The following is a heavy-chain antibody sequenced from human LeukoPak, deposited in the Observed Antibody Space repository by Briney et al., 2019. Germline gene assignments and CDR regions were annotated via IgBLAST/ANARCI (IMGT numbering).Heavy chain of an antibody. V-gene: IGHV3-21*01. CDR2: ISSTSSYI. Sequence: GGSLRLSCAASGFIFSTYSMSWVRQAPGKGLEWVSSISSTSSYIYYADSVEGRFTFSRDNAKNSLYLQINSLRVEDTAVYYCARDRTGPDAFDIWGQGTMVTVSS. CDR1: GFIFSTYS. CDR3: ARDRTGPDAFDI. J-gene: IGHJ3*02.